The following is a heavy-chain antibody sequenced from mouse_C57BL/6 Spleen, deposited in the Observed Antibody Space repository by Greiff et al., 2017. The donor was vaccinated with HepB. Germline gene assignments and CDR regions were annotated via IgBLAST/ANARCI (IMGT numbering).Heavy chain of an antibody. J-gene: IGHJ3*01. D-gene: IGHD1-1*01. CDR3: ARKYDGSSGAFAY. CDR2: IDPDSGGT. Sequence: QVQLQQPGAELVKPGASVKLSCKASGYTFTSYWMHWVKQRPGRGLEWIGRIDPDSGGTKYNEKFKSKATLTVDTPSSTAYLQLSSLTSEDSAVYYCARKYDGSSGAFAYWGQGTLVTVSA. V-gene: IGHV1-62-3*01. CDR1: GYTFTSYW.